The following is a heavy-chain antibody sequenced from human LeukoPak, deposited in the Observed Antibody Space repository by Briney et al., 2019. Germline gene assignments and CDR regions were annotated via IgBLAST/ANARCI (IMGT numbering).Heavy chain of an antibody. CDR1: GGTFSSYA. J-gene: IGHJ4*02. Sequence: SVKVSCKASGGTFSSYAISWVRQAPGQGLEWMGGIIPIFGTANYAQKFQGRVTITADESTSTAYMELRSLRSEDTAVYYCARGSSSGWYSGDWGQGTLVTVSS. V-gene: IGHV1-69*13. CDR3: ARGSSSGWYSGD. D-gene: IGHD6-19*01. CDR2: IIPIFGTA.